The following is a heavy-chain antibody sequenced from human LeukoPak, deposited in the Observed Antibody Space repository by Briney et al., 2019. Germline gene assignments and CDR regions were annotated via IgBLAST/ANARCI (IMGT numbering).Heavy chain of an antibody. D-gene: IGHD4-17*01. CDR3: AKSPPTTVITLDS. J-gene: IGHJ4*02. CDR1: GVSISGSNYY. CDR2: IHYSGNT. V-gene: IGHV4-39*01. Sequence: SETLSLTCTVSGVSISGSNYYWGWFRQPPGKGLEWIGSIHYSGNTYYIPSLKSRVTISVDTSKNQFSLKLTSVTAADTAVYYCAKSPPTTVITLDSWGQGILVTVSS.